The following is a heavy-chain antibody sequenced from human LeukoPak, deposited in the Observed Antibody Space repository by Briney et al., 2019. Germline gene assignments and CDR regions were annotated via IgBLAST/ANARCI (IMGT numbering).Heavy chain of an antibody. CDR2: IYPGDSDT. Sequence: GESLKISCKGSGYSFTSYWIGWVRQMPGKGLEWMGIIYPGDSDTRYSPSFQGQGTISADKSISTAYLQWSSLKASDTAMYYCARLSGILTASYGMDVWGQGTTVTVSS. V-gene: IGHV5-51*01. CDR3: ARLSGILTASYGMDV. CDR1: GYSFTSYW. D-gene: IGHD3-9*01. J-gene: IGHJ6*02.